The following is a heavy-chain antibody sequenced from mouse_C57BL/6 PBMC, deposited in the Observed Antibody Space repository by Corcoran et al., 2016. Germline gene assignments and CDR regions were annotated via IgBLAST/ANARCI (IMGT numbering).Heavy chain of an antibody. CDR2: ISYDGSN. V-gene: IGHV3-6*01. J-gene: IGHJ2*01. CDR3: ASGSSYYFDY. CDR1: ACSLTSGYY. Sequence: DVQLQESGPGLVKPSQSLSLTCSVPACSLTSGYYSNWLRQFPGNKLAWMGYISYDGSNNYNPSLKNRISITRDTSKNQFFLKLNSVTTEDTATYYWASGSSYYFDYWGQGTTLTVSS. D-gene: IGHD1-1*01.